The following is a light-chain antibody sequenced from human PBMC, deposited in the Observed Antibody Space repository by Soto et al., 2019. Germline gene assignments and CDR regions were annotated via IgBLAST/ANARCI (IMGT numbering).Light chain of an antibody. V-gene: IGKV3D-20*02. CDR2: DAS. J-gene: IGKJ5*01. Sequence: IVLTQSPGTLSLSPGERATLSCRASQSVSGSYLAWHQQKPGQAPRLLIYDASNRAAGVPYRFRGSGSGTDFTLTISSVEPEDFGVYYCQQRSDWPPITFGQGTRLEI. CDR3: QQRSDWPPIT. CDR1: QSVSGSY.